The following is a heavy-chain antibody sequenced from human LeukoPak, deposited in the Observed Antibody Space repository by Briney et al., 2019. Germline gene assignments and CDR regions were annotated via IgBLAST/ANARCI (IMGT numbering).Heavy chain of an antibody. CDR3: ARIYYSDSGGFYSDY. Sequence: GGSLRLSCGASGFTFSSYAMSWVRQAPGKGLEWVSGISGSGGTTYYADSVKGRFTISRDSSKNTLYLQMNSLRPEDTAVYYCARIYYSDSGGFYSDYWGQGTLVTVSS. J-gene: IGHJ4*02. CDR1: GFTFSSYA. V-gene: IGHV3-23*01. CDR2: ISGSGGTT. D-gene: IGHD3-10*01.